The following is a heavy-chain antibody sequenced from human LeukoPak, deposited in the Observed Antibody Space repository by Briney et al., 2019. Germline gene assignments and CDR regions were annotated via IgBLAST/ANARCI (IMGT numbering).Heavy chain of an antibody. Sequence: PSETLSLTCAVYGGSFGGYYWSWIRQPPGKGLEWIGEINHSGSTNYNPSLKSRVTISVDTSKNQFSLKLSSVTAADTAVYYCARVGYCSSTSCYGGRDYWGQGTLVTVAS. CDR2: INHSGST. CDR3: ARVGYCSSTSCYGGRDY. D-gene: IGHD2-2*01. J-gene: IGHJ4*02. V-gene: IGHV4-34*01. CDR1: GGSFGGYY.